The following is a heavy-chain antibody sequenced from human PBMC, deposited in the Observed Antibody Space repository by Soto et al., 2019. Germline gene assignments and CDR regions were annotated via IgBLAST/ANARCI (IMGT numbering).Heavy chain of an antibody. V-gene: IGHV4-30-4*01. CDR2: VYYRGST. CDR3: VSETIDSCASSGYPDS. Sequence: QVQLQESGPGLVEPSQTLSLTCTVSGGSINTYNNYWGWIRQPPGKGLEWIGYVYYRGSTHYNPALKGRGTMSIDTSKNQSSLNLTSAIAADTAGHYGVSETIDSCASSGYPDSGGQGTLVAVAP. CDR1: GGSINTYNNY. D-gene: IGHD6-25*01. J-gene: IGHJ4*02.